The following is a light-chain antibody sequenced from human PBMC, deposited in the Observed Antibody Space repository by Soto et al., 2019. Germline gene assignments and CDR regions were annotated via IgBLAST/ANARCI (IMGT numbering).Light chain of an antibody. CDR3: LQDYNYPYT. CDR1: QGIGTD. V-gene: IGKV1-6*01. J-gene: IGKJ2*01. CDR2: AAS. Sequence: AIQMTQSPSSLSASVGDRVTITCRASQGIGTDLGWYQQRPGKAPNLLIFAASSLQTGVPSRFSGSGSGTDFTLTISSLQPEDFATYYCLQDYNYPYTFGQGTKLEIK.